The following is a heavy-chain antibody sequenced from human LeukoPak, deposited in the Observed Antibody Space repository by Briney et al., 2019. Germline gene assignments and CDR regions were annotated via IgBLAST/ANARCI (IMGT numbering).Heavy chain of an antibody. V-gene: IGHV3-9*03. Sequence: SGGSLRLSCAASGFTFDDYAMHWVRQAPGKGLEWVSGISWNSGSIGCADSVKGRFTISRDNAKNSLYLQMNSLRAEDMALYYCAKGSTGDFWSGYYDWYFDLWGRGTLVTVSS. CDR3: AKGSTGDFWSGYYDWYFDL. D-gene: IGHD3-3*01. CDR2: ISWNSGSI. J-gene: IGHJ2*01. CDR1: GFTFDDYA.